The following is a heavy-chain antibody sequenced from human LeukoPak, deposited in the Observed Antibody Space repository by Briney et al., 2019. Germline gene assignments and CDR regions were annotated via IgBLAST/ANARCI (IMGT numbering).Heavy chain of an antibody. D-gene: IGHD3-16*01. CDR1: RFTFSNFG. J-gene: IGHJ4*02. CDR3: ARDTISFGGITVDY. Sequence: GGSLRLSCAASRFTFSNFGMTWVRQAPGKGLEWVSSISGTSSYIYYADSVNGRFIISRDNAKNSLYLQMNSLRAEDTAVYYCARDTISFGGITVDYWGQGTLSPSPQ. V-gene: IGHV3-21*06. CDR2: ISGTSSYI.